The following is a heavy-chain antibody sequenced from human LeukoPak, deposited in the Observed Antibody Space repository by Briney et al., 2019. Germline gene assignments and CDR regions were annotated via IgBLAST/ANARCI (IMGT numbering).Heavy chain of an antibody. J-gene: IGHJ4*02. CDR2: ISYDGSNK. CDR3: ARDFADIVVVVAVDY. D-gene: IGHD2-15*01. CDR1: GFTFSSYA. Sequence: GGSLRLSCGASGFTFSSYAMHWVRQAPGKGLEWVAVISYDGSNKDYADSVKGRFTISRDDSKNTLYLQMNSLRAEDTAVYYCARDFADIVVVVAVDYWGQGTLVTVSS. V-gene: IGHV3-30*04.